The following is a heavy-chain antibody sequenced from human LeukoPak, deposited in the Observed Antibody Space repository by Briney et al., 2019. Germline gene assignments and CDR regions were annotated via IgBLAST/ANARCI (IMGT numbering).Heavy chain of an antibody. CDR2: IYYSGST. CDR1: GGSVSSGSYY. V-gene: IGHV4-61*01. J-gene: IGHJ4*02. D-gene: IGHD4-17*01. CDR3: ARDSADYGDYSLGY. Sequence: ASETLSLTCTVSGGSVSSGSYYWSWIRQPPGKGLEWIGYIYYSGSTNYNPSLKSRVTISVDTSKNQFSLKLSSVTAADTAVYYCARDSADYGDYSLGYWGQGTLVTVSS.